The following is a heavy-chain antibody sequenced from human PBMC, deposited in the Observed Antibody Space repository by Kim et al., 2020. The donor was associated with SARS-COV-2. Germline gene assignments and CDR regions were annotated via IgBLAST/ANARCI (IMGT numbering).Heavy chain of an antibody. Sequence: GGSLRLSCAASGFTFSSYAMHWVRQAPGKGLEWVAVISYDGSNKYYADSVKGRFTISRDNSKNTLYLQMNSLRAEDTAVYYCAREGAGFLEWPTYDFDYWGQGTLVTVSS. CDR1: GFTFSSYA. V-gene: IGHV3-30-3*01. CDR2: ISYDGSNK. CDR3: AREGAGFLEWPTYDFDY. D-gene: IGHD3-3*01. J-gene: IGHJ4*02.